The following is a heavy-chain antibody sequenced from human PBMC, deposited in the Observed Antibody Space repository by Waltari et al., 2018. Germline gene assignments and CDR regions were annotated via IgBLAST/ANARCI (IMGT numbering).Heavy chain of an antibody. Sequence: EVQVVESGGGLVQPGGSLRLSCAASGFTFSSSWMPWGGQAPGKGLEWVANIKTDGSETYYVDSVKGRFTISRDNTKNSLYLQMSSLRAEDTAVYYCAIGGVETSWYWRYWGQGTLVTVSS. D-gene: IGHD6-13*01. J-gene: IGHJ4*02. CDR3: AIGGVETSWYWRY. V-gene: IGHV3-7*01. CDR2: IKTDGSET. CDR1: GFTFSSSW.